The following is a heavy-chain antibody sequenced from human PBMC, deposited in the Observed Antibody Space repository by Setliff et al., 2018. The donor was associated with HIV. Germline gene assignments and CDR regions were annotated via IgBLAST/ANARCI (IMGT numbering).Heavy chain of an antibody. J-gene: IGHJ4*02. V-gene: IGHV4-59*08. Sequence: PSETLSLTCTVSGGSISSYYWSVFRQPPGKGLEWIGYIYYSGSSNYNPSLKSRVTISVDTSTNQFSLKLSSVTAAYTAVYYCARVGWDYYDSSGVGEFDYWGQGTLVTVSS. CDR1: GGSISSYY. D-gene: IGHD3-22*01. CDR2: IYYSGSS. CDR3: ARVGWDYYDSSGVGEFDY.